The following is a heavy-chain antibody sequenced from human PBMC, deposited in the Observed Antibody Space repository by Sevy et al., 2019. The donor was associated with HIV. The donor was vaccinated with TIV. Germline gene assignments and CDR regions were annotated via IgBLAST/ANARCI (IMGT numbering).Heavy chain of an antibody. CDR3: ARAYYYDSSAYYFDH. CDR1: GYTFTAYY. V-gene: IGHV1-2*06. D-gene: IGHD3-22*01. Sequence: ASVKVSCKASGYTFTAYYVHWVRQAPGQGLEWMGRINPNSGGTNYAQKFQGRFTMTRDTSISTAYMELSGLRYDDTAVYHCARAYYYDSSAYYFDHWGQGTLVTVSS. J-gene: IGHJ4*02. CDR2: INPNSGGT.